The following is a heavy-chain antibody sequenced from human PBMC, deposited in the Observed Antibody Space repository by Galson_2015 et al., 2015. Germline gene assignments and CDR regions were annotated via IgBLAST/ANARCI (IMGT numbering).Heavy chain of an antibody. CDR2: ISAYNGNT. J-gene: IGHJ3*02. D-gene: IGHD3-10*01. CDR1: GYTFTSYG. CDR3: ARWPTHYGSGSYSPYDAFDI. V-gene: IGHV1-18*01. Sequence: SVKVSCKASGYTFTSYGISWVRQAPGQGLEWMGWISAYNGNTNYAQKLQGRVTMTTDTSTSTAYMELRSLRSDDTAVYYCARWPTHYGSGSYSPYDAFDIWGQGTMVTVSS.